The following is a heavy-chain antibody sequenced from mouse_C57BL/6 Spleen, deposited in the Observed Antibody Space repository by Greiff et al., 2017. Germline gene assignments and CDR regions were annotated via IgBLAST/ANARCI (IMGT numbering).Heavy chain of an antibody. J-gene: IGHJ4*01. Sequence: VKLMESGPGLVAPSQSLSITCTVSGFSLTSYAISWVRQPPGKGLEWLGVIWTGGGTNYNSALKSRLSISKDNSKSQVFLKMNSLQTDDTARYYCARNYDGYRYAMDYWGQGTSVTVSS. CDR1: GFSLTSYA. D-gene: IGHD2-3*01. CDR3: ARNYDGYRYAMDY. CDR2: IWTGGGT. V-gene: IGHV2-9-1*01.